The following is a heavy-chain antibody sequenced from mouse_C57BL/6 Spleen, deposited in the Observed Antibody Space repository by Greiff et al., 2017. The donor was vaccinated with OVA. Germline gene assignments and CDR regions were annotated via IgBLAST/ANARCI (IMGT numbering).Heavy chain of an antibody. Sequence: EVKLMESGGGLVKPGGSLKLSCAASGFTFSSYAMSWVRQTPEKRLEWVATISDGGSYTYYPDNVKGRFTISRDNAKNNLYLQMSHLKSEDTAMYYCARDLGTTAFDYWGQGTTLTVSS. V-gene: IGHV5-4*01. CDR2: ISDGGSYT. CDR3: ARDLGTTAFDY. CDR1: GFTFSSYA. J-gene: IGHJ2*01. D-gene: IGHD1-2*01.